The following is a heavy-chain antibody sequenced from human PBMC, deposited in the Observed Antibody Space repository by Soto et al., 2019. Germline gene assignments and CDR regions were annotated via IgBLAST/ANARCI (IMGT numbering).Heavy chain of an antibody. D-gene: IGHD3-16*01. CDR2: MYYSGGS. CDR3: VRSGHSFGGVR. Sequence: LAPQSLTDPVSGASRINYYGSGVRQHPGKGLEWIGYMYYSGGSNSNPSLKGRVTISVDTSKNQISLKLTSVTAADTAVYYCVRSGHSFGGVRWGQRTLVTVSA. CDR1: GASRINYY. J-gene: IGHJ4*02. V-gene: IGHV4-59*01.